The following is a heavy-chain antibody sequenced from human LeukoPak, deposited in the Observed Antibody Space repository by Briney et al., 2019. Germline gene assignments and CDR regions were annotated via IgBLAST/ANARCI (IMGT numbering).Heavy chain of an antibody. Sequence: SETLPLTCTVSGGSMSSSSYYWSWIRQPAGKGLEWIGRIYTSGSTTYNPSLKSRVTISLDTSKNQFSLKLSSVTAADTAVYYCARVFCSGGNCYHFDYWGQGTLVTVSS. CDR2: IYTSGST. J-gene: IGHJ4*02. D-gene: IGHD2-15*01. V-gene: IGHV4-61*02. CDR3: ARVFCSGGNCYHFDY. CDR1: GGSMSSSSYY.